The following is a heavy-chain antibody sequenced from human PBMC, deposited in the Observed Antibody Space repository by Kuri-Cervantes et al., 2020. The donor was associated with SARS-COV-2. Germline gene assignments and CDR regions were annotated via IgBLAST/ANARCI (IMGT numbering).Heavy chain of an antibody. J-gene: IGHJ4*02. V-gene: IGHV1-69*13. CDR2: ILPILDAA. CDR1: GGTFSNHA. CDR3: AREWTDPIEMTTPTHFDY. D-gene: IGHD5-24*01. Sequence: SVKVSCKSSGGTFSNHAISWVRQAPGQGLEWMGGILPILDAANYAQKFQGRVTITADESTSTAYMELSSLRSEDTAVYYCAREWTDPIEMTTPTHFDYWGQGSLVTVSS.